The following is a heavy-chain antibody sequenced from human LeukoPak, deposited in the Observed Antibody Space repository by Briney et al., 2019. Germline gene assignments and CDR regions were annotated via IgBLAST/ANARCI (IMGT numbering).Heavy chain of an antibody. D-gene: IGHD1-26*01. CDR3: AVFPGIVGGTPLRNDAFDI. V-gene: IGHV1-2*02. CDR1: GYTFTDYY. CDR2: IDPNNGGT. J-gene: IGHJ3*02. Sequence: LRASVKVSCKASGYTFTDYYMHWVRQAPGQGLEWMGWIDPNNGGTRYAQKFQGRVTMTRDTSISTAYMELSRLRSDDTAVYYCAVFPGIVGGTPLRNDAFDIWGQGTMVTVSS.